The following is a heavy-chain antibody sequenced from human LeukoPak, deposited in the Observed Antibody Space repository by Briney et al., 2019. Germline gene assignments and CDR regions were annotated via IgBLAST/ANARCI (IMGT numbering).Heavy chain of an antibody. CDR1: GYAFTAYY. D-gene: IGHD6-13*01. CDR3: ARIAAAEVDY. V-gene: IGHV1-2*02. Sequence: VASVKVSCKASGYAFTAYYIHWVRQAPGQGLEWMGWINPYSGDTNYPQNFQGRVTMTRDTSISTAYMELRSLRSDDTAVYYCARIAAAEVDYWGQGTLVTVSS. J-gene: IGHJ4*02. CDR2: INPYSGDT.